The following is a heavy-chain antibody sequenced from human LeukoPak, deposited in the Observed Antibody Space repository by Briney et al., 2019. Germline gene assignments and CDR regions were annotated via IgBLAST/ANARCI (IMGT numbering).Heavy chain of an antibody. V-gene: IGHV4-38-2*02. J-gene: IGHJ5*02. CDR2: IYHSGST. CDR3: ARVPGVYHDILTGYGSGWFDP. CDR1: GYSISSGYY. D-gene: IGHD3-9*01. Sequence: SETLSLTCTVSGYSISSGYYWGWIRQPPGKGLEWIGSIYHSGSTYYNPSLKSRVTISVDTSKNQFSLKVRSVTAADTAVYYCARVPGVYHDILTGYGSGWFDPWGQGTLVTVSS.